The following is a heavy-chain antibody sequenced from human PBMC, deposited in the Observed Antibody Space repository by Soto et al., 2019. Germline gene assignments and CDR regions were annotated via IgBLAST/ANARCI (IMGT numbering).Heavy chain of an antibody. V-gene: IGHV1-3*01. CDR2: INAGNGNT. J-gene: IGHJ4*02. CDR1: GYTFTSYA. D-gene: IGHD6-13*01. Sequence: ASVKVSCKASGYTFTSYAMHWVRQAPGQRLEWMGWINAGNGNTKYSQKFQGRVTITTDTSATTAYMELSSLRPEDTAVYYCARDVAAADYWGQGILVTVSS. CDR3: ARDVAAADY.